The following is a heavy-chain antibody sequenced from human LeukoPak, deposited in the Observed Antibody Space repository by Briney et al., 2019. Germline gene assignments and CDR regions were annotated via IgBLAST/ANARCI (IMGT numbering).Heavy chain of an antibody. CDR2: IYPGDSDT. D-gene: IGHD2-15*01. Sequence: AGESLKISCKGSGYSFTSYWIGWVRPMPGKGLEWMGIIYPGDSDTRYSPSFQGQVTISADKSISTAYLQWSSLKASDTAMDYCARPNCSGGSCYSGWFDPWGQGTLVTVSS. V-gene: IGHV5-51*01. J-gene: IGHJ5*02. CDR3: ARPNCSGGSCYSGWFDP. CDR1: GYSFTSYW.